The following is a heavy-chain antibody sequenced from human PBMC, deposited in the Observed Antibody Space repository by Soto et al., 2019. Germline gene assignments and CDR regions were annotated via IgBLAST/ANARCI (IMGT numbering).Heavy chain of an antibody. CDR2: IIPIFGTA. CDR1: GGTFSSYA. Sequence: QVQLVQSGAEVKKPGSSVKVSCKASGGTFSSYAISWVRQAPGQGLEWMGGIIPIFGTANYAQKFQGRVTITADESTSTAYMELSSLRSEDTAVYYCAIRNHHSDDYGGNHYWYFDLWGRGTLVTVSS. J-gene: IGHJ2*01. V-gene: IGHV1-69*01. D-gene: IGHD4-17*01. CDR3: AIRNHHSDDYGGNHYWYFDL.